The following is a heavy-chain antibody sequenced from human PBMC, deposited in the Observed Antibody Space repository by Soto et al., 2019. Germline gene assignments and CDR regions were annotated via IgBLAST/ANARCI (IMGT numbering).Heavy chain of an antibody. CDR2: ISTTSTFT. J-gene: IGHJ6*02. CDR3: ARGAVSRQHFYYGFDV. CDR1: GFTFSESF. Sequence: RLSCAASGFTFSESFMSWIRQAPGKGLEWVSSISTTSTFTDYAASLKGRVTVSRDNSRNALFLQLDSLRDEDTAVYFCARGAVSRQHFYYGFDVWGQGNTVTVSS. D-gene: IGHD4-17*01. V-gene: IGHV3-11*06.